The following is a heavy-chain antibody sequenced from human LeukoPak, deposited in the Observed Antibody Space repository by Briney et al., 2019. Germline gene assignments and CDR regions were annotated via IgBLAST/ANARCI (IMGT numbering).Heavy chain of an antibody. J-gene: IGHJ3*02. D-gene: IGHD3-10*01. CDR3: ARRPAGGDAFDI. V-gene: IGHV1-69*01. Sequence: SVKVSCKASGGTFSSYAISWVRQAPGQGLGWMGGIIPIFGTANYAQKFQGRVTITADESTSTAYMELSSLRSEDTAVYYCARRPAGGDAFDIWGQGTMVTVSS. CDR2: IIPIFGTA. CDR1: GGTFSSYA.